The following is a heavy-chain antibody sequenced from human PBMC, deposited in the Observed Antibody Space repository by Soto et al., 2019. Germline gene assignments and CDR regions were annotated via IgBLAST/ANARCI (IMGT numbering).Heavy chain of an antibody. V-gene: IGHV3-11*06. Sequence: QVQLVESGGGLVKPGGSLRLSCAASGFTFSDYYMSWIRQAPGKGLEWVSYISSSSSSTSYADSMKGRYTISRDNGKNSMNIQMKSMRVEDSDVNYGARYASASYHYYFDYWGQGTLVTVSS. D-gene: IGHD3-10*01. J-gene: IGHJ4*02. CDR1: GFTFSDYY. CDR3: ARYASASYHYYFDY. CDR2: ISSSSSST.